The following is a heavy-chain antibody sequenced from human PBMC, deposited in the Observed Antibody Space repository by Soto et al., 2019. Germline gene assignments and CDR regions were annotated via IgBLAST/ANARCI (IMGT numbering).Heavy chain of an antibody. CDR1: SVTFSKTW. CDR2: VKGKSDGGTA. Sequence: EVQLVESGGGLVKPGGSLRLSCVVSSVTFSKTWMNWVRQAPGKGLEWVGRVKGKSDGGTADYAAPVQGRFTGSRDDSEDTLYLQMNSLKAEDTAVYYCVYNMDVWGQGTTVTVSS. J-gene: IGHJ6*02. V-gene: IGHV3-15*07. D-gene: IGHD1-1*01. CDR3: VYNMDV.